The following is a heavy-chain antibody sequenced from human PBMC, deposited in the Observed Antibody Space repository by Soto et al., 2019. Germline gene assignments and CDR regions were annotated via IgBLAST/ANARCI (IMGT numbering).Heavy chain of an antibody. D-gene: IGHD6-13*01. V-gene: IGHV4-31*03. CDR1: GGSISSGGYY. CDR3: ARSIAAGDSPYNWFDP. CDR2: IYYSGST. J-gene: IGHJ5*02. Sequence: SETLSLTCTVSGGSISSGGYYWSWIRQHPGKGLEWIGYIYYSGSTYYNPSLKSRVTISVDTSKNQFSLKLSSVTAADTAVYYCARSIAAGDSPYNWFDPWGQGTLVTVSS.